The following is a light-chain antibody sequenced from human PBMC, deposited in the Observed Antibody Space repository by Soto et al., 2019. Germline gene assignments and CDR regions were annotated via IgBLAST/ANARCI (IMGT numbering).Light chain of an antibody. Sequence: QSALTQPRSASGSPGQSITISCTGTSSDVGGYNYVSWYQQHPAKAPKLIIFDVSKRPLGVPNRFSGSKSGNTASLTISGLRAEDEADYYCCSYVGRNTYVFGTGTKLTVL. CDR2: DVS. CDR3: CSYVGRNTYV. J-gene: IGLJ1*01. V-gene: IGLV2-11*01. CDR1: SSDVGGYNY.